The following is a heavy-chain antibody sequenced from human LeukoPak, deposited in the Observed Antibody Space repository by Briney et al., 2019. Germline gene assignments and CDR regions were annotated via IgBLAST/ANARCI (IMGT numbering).Heavy chain of an antibody. CDR1: GFTFSSYS. D-gene: IGHD6-6*01. CDR3: ARWYSGSSPGY. CDR2: ISSSSSTI. Sequence: PGGSLRLSCAASGFTFSSYSMNWVRQAPGKGLEWVSYISSSSSTIYYADSVKGRFTISRDNAKNSLYLQMNSLRAEDTAVYYCARWYSGSSPGYWGQGTLVTVSS. J-gene: IGHJ4*02. V-gene: IGHV3-48*01.